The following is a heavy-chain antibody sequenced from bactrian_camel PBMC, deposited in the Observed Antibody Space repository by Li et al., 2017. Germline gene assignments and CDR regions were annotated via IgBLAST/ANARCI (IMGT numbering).Heavy chain of an antibody. Sequence: HVQLVESGGGSAQAGGSLRLSCAASGYTGSFNCMSWFRQGPGTEREGVAAIWPSASKYYADSVKGRFTISRDRTDYGFSLRMDNLEPEDSATYRCAASWDVTAREALGSIASPEFGYWGEGTQVTVS. V-gene: IGHV3S53*01. CDR1: GYTGSFNC. D-gene: IGHD3*01. CDR2: IWPSASK. CDR3: AASWDVTAREALGSIASPEFGY. J-gene: IGHJ6*01.